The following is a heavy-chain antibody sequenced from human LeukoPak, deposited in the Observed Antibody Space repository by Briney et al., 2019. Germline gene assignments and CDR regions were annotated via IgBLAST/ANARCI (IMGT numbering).Heavy chain of an antibody. CDR1: GDSVSSNSAA. CDR2: TDYRSKWYN. J-gene: IGHJ4*02. V-gene: IGHV6-1*01. D-gene: IGHD1-20*01. CDR3: ARDSDLTGTTIDY. Sequence: SQTLSLTCALSGDSVSSNSAAWNWVRQSPSRGLEWLGRTDYRSKWYNDYAVSVKSRITINPDTSKNQFSLQLNSVTPEDTAVYYCARDSDLTGTTIDYWGQGTLVTVSS.